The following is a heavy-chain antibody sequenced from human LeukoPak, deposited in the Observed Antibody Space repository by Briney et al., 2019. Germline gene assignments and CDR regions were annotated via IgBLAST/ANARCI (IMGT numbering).Heavy chain of an antibody. CDR3: ARASSRGYAPYDY. V-gene: IGHV4-34*01. CDR2: ISHSGST. J-gene: IGHJ4*02. D-gene: IGHD5-18*01. Sequence: SETLSLTCAVYGGSFSGYYWSWIRQPPGKGLEWIGEISHSGSTNYNPSLKSRVTISVDTSKNQFSLKLSSVTAADTAVYYCARASSRGYAPYDYWGQGTLVTVSS. CDR1: GGSFSGYY.